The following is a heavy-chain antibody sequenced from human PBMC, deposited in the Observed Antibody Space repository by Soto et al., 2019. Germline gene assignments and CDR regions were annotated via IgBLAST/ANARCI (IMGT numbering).Heavy chain of an antibody. Sequence: SETLCLTCSVSGGSISGYDGSWIRQPPGKGLEWIGYIYYSGSTNYNPSLKSRVTISVDTSKNQFSLKLSSVTAADTAVYYCARDHQLRYFDPPGSYYYYGMDVWGQGTTVTVSS. CDR1: GGSISGYD. J-gene: IGHJ6*02. CDR3: ARDHQLRYFDPPGSYYYYGMDV. CDR2: IYYSGST. V-gene: IGHV4-59*01. D-gene: IGHD3-9*01.